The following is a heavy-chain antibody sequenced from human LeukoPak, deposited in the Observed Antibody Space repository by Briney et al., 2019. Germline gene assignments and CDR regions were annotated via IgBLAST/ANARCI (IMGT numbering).Heavy chain of an antibody. Sequence: SVKVSCKASGGTFSSYAISWVRQAPGQGLEWMGGIIPIFGTANYAQKFQGRVTITADESTSTAYKELSSLRSEDTAVYYCRTDYYYYGMDVWGQGTTVTVSS. CDR1: GGTFSSYA. V-gene: IGHV1-69*13. CDR3: RTDYYYYGMDV. J-gene: IGHJ6*02. CDR2: IIPIFGTA.